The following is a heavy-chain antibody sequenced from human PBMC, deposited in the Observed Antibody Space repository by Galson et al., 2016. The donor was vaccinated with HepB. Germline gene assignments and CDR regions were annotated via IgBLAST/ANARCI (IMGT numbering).Heavy chain of an antibody. D-gene: IGHD2-21*01. V-gene: IGHV6-1*01. Sequence: CAISGDSVSSISAAWNWIRQSPSRGLEWLGRTYYRTKWYSDFAVAVKSRIAINPDTSKNQFSLQLNSVTPEDTAVYYCARDLWVDRAPYFDFWGQGTLVTVSS. J-gene: IGHJ4*02. CDR1: GDSVSSISAA. CDR3: ARDLWVDRAPYFDF. CDR2: TYYRTKWYS.